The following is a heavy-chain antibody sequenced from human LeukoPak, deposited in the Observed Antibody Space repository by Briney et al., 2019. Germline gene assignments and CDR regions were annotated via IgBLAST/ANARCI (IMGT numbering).Heavy chain of an antibody. J-gene: IGHJ4*02. CDR1: GYTFTSYD. V-gene: IGHV1-8*01. D-gene: IGHD3-22*01. CDR3: ARGAYYYDSSGFKFDY. Sequence: ASVKVSCKASGYTFTSYDINWVRQATGQGLEWMGWMNPNSGNTRYAQKFQGRVTMTRNTSISTAYMELSSLRSEDTAVYYCARGAYYYDSSGFKFDYWGQGTLVTVSS. CDR2: MNPNSGNT.